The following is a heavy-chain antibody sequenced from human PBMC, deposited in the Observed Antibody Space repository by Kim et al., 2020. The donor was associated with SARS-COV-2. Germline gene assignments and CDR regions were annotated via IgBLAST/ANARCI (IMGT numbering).Heavy chain of an antibody. Sequence: AESVKGRFTNSRDNSKNSLYLQMNSLRTEDTALYYCAKGFTYSSSWYYFDYWGQGTLVTVSS. CDR3: AKGFTYSSSWYYFDY. V-gene: IGHV3-43*01. J-gene: IGHJ4*02. D-gene: IGHD6-13*01.